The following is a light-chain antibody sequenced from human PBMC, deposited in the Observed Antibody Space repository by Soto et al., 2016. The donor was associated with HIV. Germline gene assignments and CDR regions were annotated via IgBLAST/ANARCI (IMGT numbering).Light chain of an antibody. CDR3: QVWASNTYV. J-gene: IGLJ1*01. CDR2: EDS. V-gene: IGLV3-1*01. CDR1: KLGDKY. Sequence: SYELTQAPSVSVSPGQTATISCSGDKLGDKYISWLQQRPGQSPLLLIYEDSKRPSGIPDRFSGSNSGSTATLTISGTQAMDEADYYCQVWASNTYVFGSGTKVTVL.